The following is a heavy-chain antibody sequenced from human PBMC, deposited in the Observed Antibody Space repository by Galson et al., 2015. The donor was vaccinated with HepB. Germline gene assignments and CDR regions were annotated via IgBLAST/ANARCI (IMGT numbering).Heavy chain of an antibody. D-gene: IGHD4-17*01. V-gene: IGHV3-11*01. CDR1: GFTFSDYY. CDR3: ARAETTVTTGALDF. J-gene: IGHJ6*02. CDR2: ISSSTKTI. Sequence: PLRLSCAASGFTFSDYYMSWIRQAPGKGLEWVSYISSSTKTIYYADSVKGRFTISRDNAKNSLYLQMNSLGAEDTAVYYCARAETTVTTGALDFWGQGTTVTVSS.